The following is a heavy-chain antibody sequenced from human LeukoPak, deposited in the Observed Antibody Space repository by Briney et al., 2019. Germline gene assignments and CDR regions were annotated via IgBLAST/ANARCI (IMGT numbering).Heavy chain of an antibody. J-gene: IGHJ5*02. CDR3: ARDSRRPGRSDP. CDR1: GFSFSTYA. Sequence: GGSLRLSCAASGFSFSTYAMTWVRQAPGKGLEWVSSISASGTGVYQPDSVKGRFTISRDNSKNTLYLQINGLRADDTAVYYCARDSRRPGRSDPWGQGTLVIVSS. D-gene: IGHD6-13*01. CDR2: ISASGTGV. V-gene: IGHV3-23*01.